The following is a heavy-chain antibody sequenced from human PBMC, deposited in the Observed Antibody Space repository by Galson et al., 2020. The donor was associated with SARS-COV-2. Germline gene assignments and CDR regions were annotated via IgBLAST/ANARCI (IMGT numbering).Heavy chain of an antibody. D-gene: IGHD4-17*01. CDR3: AALWAGMTTCWGY. CDR1: GFTFTSSA. V-gene: IGHV1-58*01. J-gene: IGHJ4*02. Sequence: SVTVSCKPSGFTFTSSAVQWVRQARGQRLEWIGWVVIGTGHTNYAQNFQARVTITSAMSTNTAYMELSSLRSEDTAVYYCAALWAGMTTCWGYWGQGTLVTVAT. CDR2: VVIGTGHT.